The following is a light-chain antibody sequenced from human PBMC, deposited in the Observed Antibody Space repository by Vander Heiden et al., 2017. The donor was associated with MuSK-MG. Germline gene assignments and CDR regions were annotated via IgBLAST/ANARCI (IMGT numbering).Light chain of an antibody. CDR3: PVWDNNAGV. Sequence: TLGQPATITCRGNNFGSKNVRWYQQRARQAPILVIYRDNNRPSGIPERFTATTRGNSAPLTISRAQAGDDGDYYCPVWDNNAGVFGGGTKLTVL. CDR2: RDN. J-gene: IGLJ3*02. CDR1: NFGSKN. V-gene: IGLV3-9*01.